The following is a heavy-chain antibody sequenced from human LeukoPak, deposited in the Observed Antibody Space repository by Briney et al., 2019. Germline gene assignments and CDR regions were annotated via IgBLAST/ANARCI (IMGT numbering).Heavy chain of an antibody. V-gene: IGHV3-33*06. D-gene: IGHD6-6*01. J-gene: IGHJ4*02. Sequence: GGSLRLSCAASGFSFSTYGIHWVRQAPGKGLEWVAVMWYDGSKDYYADSVKGRFTISRDTSKSTLYLQMNNLRAEDTAVYYCAKDRETYEYTFDYWGQGTLVTVSS. CDR3: AKDRETYEYTFDY. CDR2: MWYDGSKD. CDR1: GFSFSTYG.